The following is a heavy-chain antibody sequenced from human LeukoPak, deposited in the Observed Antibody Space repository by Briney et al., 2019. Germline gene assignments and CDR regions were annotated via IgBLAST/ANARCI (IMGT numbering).Heavy chain of an antibody. V-gene: IGHV1-18*01. CDR2: ISAYNGNT. CDR1: GYTFTSYG. CDR3: ARDLHSSSWSQNWFDP. D-gene: IGHD6-13*01. Sequence: ASVKVSCKASGYTFTSYGISWVRQAPGQGLEWMGWISAYNGNTNYAQKLQGRVTMTTDTSTSTAYMELRSLRSDDTAVYYCARDLHSSSWSQNWFDPWAREPWSPSPQ. J-gene: IGHJ5*02.